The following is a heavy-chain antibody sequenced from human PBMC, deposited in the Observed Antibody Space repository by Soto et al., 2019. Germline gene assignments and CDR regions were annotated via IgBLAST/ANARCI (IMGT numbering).Heavy chain of an antibody. J-gene: IGHJ6*02. CDR2: INAGNGNT. CDR1: GYTFTGYP. CDR3: ARHWPRAEDV. Sequence: GASVKVSCKASGYTFTGYPIHWVRQAPGQGLEWMGWINAGNGNTKYSQKFQGRVTITRDTSASTAYMELSSLTSEDTAVYYCARHWPRAEDVSGPAPTLTVSS. V-gene: IGHV1-3*01. D-gene: IGHD1-1*01.